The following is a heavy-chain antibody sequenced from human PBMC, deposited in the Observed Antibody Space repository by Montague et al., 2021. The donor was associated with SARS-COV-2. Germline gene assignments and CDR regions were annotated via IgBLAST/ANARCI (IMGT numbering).Heavy chain of an antibody. Sequence: SETLSLTCIVSGVSVTNGNYYWSWIRQTPGKGLEWMGYFYYTGSTESXPCPKSRVTVSGDTSKNQFSLKLTSVTAADTAVYFCVRDVGTGWGTFDSWGQGILVTVSS. J-gene: IGHJ4*02. V-gene: IGHV4-61*01. CDR3: VRDVGTGWGTFDS. CDR1: GVSVTNGNYY. D-gene: IGHD6-19*01. CDR2: FYYTGST.